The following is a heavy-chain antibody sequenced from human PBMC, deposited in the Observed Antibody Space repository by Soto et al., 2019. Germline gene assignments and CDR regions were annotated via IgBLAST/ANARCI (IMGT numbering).Heavy chain of an antibody. V-gene: IGHV1-2*02. CDR3: ARDYYGSGSYYNPGFHFDY. D-gene: IGHD3-10*01. CDR2: INPNSGGT. CDR1: GYTFTGYY. Sequence: ASVKVSCKASGYTFTGYYMHWVRQAPGQGLEWMGWINPNSGGTNYAQKFQGRVTMTRDTSISTAYMELSRLRSDDTAVYYCARDYYGSGSYYNPGFHFDYWGQGNLVTVSS. J-gene: IGHJ4*02.